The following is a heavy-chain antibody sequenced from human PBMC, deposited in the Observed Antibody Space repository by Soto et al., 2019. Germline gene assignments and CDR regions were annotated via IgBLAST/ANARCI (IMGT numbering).Heavy chain of an antibody. V-gene: IGHV3-49*03. CDR3: TRDSSRFYYYGMDV. Sequence: GWSLRLSCTASVFTCGDYAMSWCRQAPGKGLEWVGFIRSKAYGGTTEYAASVKGRFTISRDDSKSIAYLQMNSLKTEDTAVYYCTRDSSRFYYYGMDVWGQGTTVTVSS. CDR2: IRSKAYGGTT. J-gene: IGHJ6*02. D-gene: IGHD6-6*01. CDR1: VFTCGDYA.